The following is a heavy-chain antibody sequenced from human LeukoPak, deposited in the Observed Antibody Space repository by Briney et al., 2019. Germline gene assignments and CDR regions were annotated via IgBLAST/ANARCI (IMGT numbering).Heavy chain of an antibody. D-gene: IGHD2-15*01. CDR1: GFTFSDYY. J-gene: IGHJ5*02. Sequence: GGSLRLSCAASGFTFSDYYMSWIRQAPGKGLEWVSYISSSSSYTNYADSVKGRFTISRDNAKNSLYLQMNSLRAEDTAVYYCASDELVGYCSGGSCYGHNWFDPWGQGTLVTVSS. CDR3: ASDELVGYCSGGSCYGHNWFDP. V-gene: IGHV3-11*06. CDR2: ISSSSSYT.